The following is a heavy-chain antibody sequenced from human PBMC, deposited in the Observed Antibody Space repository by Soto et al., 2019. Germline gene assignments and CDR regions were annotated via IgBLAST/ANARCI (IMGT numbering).Heavy chain of an antibody. J-gene: IGHJ6*02. D-gene: IGHD3-16*01. CDR1: GTIFSSYT. V-gene: IGHV1-69*08. CDR2: IIPILGET. Sequence: QVQLVQSGAEVKKPGSSVRVSCKASGTIFSSYTISWVRQAPGQGLEWMGRIIPILGETYSAQKFQDRVTLTADKSTNTAYMELNRLRLEDTAVYYCARGLGGRMDDWGQGTTVTVSS. CDR3: ARGLGGRMDD.